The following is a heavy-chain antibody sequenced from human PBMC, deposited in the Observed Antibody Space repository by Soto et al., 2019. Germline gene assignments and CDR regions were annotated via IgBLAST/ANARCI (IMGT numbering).Heavy chain of an antibody. CDR2: ISGSGGGT. D-gene: IGHD5-18*01. J-gene: IGHJ4*02. CDR1: GFTFSSFA. Sequence: GGSLRLSCAASGFTFSSFALSWVRQAPGKGLEWVSAISGSGGGTDYADSVKGRFTISRDNFKNTLNLQMNSLRAEDTAVYYCAGPGYSSQDYWGQGNLVAVPS. CDR3: AGPGYSSQDY. V-gene: IGHV3-23*01.